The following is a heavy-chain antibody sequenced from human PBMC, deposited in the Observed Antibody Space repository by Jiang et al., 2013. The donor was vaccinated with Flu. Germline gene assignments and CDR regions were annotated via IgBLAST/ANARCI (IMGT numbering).Heavy chain of an antibody. CDR1: GDTFSTYG. J-gene: IGHJ5*02. D-gene: IGHD6-19*01. V-gene: IGHV1-69*01. CDR2: FIPLFRTT. Sequence: VQLVESGAELKRPGSSVRVSCKASGDTFSTYGISWVRQGPGQGPEWMGDFIPLFRTTDYAQNLKGRLTITADESTSTVYMELNSLRSEDTGVYYCARGQLMTGRRVGVAGGFDQWGQGTLVTVS. CDR3: ARGQLMTGRRVGVAGGFDQ.